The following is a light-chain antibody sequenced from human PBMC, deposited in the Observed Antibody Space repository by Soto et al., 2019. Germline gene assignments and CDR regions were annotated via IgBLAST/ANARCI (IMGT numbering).Light chain of an antibody. CDR2: EVS. Sequence: QSALTQPPSASGSPGQSVAISCTGTTSDVGGYNYVSWYQQHPGKAPKLMIYEVSKRPSGVPDRFSGSKSGNTASLTVSGLQTEDEADYYCTSYAGDSSLGVGGGGTNVTVL. J-gene: IGLJ3*02. CDR1: TSDVGGYNY. CDR3: TSYAGDSSLGV. V-gene: IGLV2-8*01.